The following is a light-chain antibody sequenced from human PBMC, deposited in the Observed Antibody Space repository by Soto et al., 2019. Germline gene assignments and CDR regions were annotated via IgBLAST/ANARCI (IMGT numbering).Light chain of an antibody. CDR3: MQALQTPPT. V-gene: IGKV2-28*01. CDR2: LGS. CDR1: QSLLLSNGYNY. Sequence: DIVMTQSPLSLPVTPGEPASISCRSSQSLLLSNGYNYLDWYLQKPGQSPQLLIYLGSSRASGVPDRFSGGGSGTDFTLKISRVEAEDVGIYYCMQALQTPPTFGQGTKVEIK. J-gene: IGKJ1*01.